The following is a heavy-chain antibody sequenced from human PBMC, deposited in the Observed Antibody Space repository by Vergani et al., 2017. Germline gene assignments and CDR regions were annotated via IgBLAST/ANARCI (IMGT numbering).Heavy chain of an antibody. CDR3: ERVSSSPAAPVDY. J-gene: IGHJ4*02. CDR2: IYYSGRT. Sequence: QVQLQESGPGLVKPSETLSLTCTVSGGSISSYYWSWIRQPPGKGLEWIGYIYYSGRTKYNPSLKSRVTLSVDTSKNQFSLKVSSVTAADTAVYYCERVSSSPAAPVDYWGQGTLVTVSS. CDR1: GGSISSYY. D-gene: IGHD6-6*01. V-gene: IGHV4-59*01.